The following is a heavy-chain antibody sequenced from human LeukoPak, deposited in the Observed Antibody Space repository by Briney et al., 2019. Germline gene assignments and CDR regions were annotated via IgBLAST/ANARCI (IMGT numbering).Heavy chain of an antibody. Sequence: SETLSLTCTVSGGSISSGGYYWSWIRQPPGRGLEWIGYIYYSGCTDYNPSLKSRVTISVDTSKNQFSLHLISVTAADTAVYYCARVVLTTVELRFDYWGQGSLVTVSS. CDR1: GGSISSGGYY. J-gene: IGHJ4*02. CDR3: ARVVLTTVELRFDY. D-gene: IGHD4-11*01. CDR2: IYYSGCT. V-gene: IGHV4-31*03.